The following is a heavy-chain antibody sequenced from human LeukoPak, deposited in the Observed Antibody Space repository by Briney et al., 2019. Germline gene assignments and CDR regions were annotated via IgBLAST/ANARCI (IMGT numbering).Heavy chain of an antibody. V-gene: IGHV4-34*01. CDR3: ARGRVLGAFDI. J-gene: IGHJ3*02. CDR2: INHSGST. CDR1: GGSFSGYY. Sequence: SETLSLTCAVYGGSFSGYYWSWIRQPPGKGLEWIGEINHSGSTNYNPSLKSRVTISVDTSKNQFSLKLSSVTAADTAVYYCARGRVLGAFDIWGQGTMVTVSS.